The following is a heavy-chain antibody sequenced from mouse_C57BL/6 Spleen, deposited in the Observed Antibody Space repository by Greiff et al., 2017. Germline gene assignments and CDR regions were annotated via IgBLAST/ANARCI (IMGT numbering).Heavy chain of an antibody. Sequence: QVQLQQSGAELVRPGTSVKVSCKASGYAFTNYLIEWVKQRPGQGLEWIGVINPGSGGTNYNEQFKGKATLTADKSSSTAYMQLSSLTSEDSAVYFCARRGGFSYFDYWGQGTTRTVSS. CDR2: INPGSGGT. CDR3: ARRGGFSYFDY. J-gene: IGHJ2*01. V-gene: IGHV1-54*01. CDR1: GYAFTNYL.